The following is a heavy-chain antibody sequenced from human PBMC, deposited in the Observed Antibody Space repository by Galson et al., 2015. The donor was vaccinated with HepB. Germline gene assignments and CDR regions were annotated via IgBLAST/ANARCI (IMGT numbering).Heavy chain of an antibody. CDR2: IYYSGST. Sequence: ETLSLTCTVSGGSISSSSYYWGWIRQPPGKGLEWIGSIYYSGSTYYNPSLKSRVTISVDTSKNQFSLKLSSVTAADTAVYYCASSDSSGYYYVVHYWGQGTLVTVSS. J-gene: IGHJ4*02. CDR1: GGSISSSSYY. CDR3: ASSDSSGYYYVVHY. D-gene: IGHD3-22*01. V-gene: IGHV4-39*01.